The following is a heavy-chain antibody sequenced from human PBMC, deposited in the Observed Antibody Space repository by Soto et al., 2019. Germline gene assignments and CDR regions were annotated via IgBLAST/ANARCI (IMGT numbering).Heavy chain of an antibody. J-gene: IGHJ4*02. CDR3: ARDSGPTTVVTPFDY. CDR1: GGSISSGGYY. CDR2: IYYSGST. D-gene: IGHD4-17*01. V-gene: IGHV4-31*03. Sequence: QVQLQESGPGLVKHSQTLSLTCTVSGGSISSGGYYWSWIRQHPGKGLEWIGYIYYSGSTYYNPSLKSRVTISVDTSKNQFSLKLSSVTAADTAVYYCARDSGPTTVVTPFDYWGQGTLVTVSS.